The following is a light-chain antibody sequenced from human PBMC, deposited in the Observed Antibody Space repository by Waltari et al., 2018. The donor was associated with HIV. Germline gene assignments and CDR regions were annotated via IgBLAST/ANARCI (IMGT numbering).Light chain of an antibody. J-gene: IGLJ2*01. Sequence: QSALTQPASVSGSPGQSIPISCPGTSSDVGGYDYVSWYQQPPGKAPKLMIFYVSNRPSGVSNRFPGSKSGNTASLTISGLQAEDEADYYCSSYTSSSALDVVFGGGTKLTVL. CDR2: YVS. V-gene: IGLV2-14*03. CDR1: SSDVGGYDY. CDR3: SSYTSSSALDVV.